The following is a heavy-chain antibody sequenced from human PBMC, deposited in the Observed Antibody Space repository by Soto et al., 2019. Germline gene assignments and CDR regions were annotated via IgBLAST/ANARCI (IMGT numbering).Heavy chain of an antibody. V-gene: IGHV3-64*01. CDR1: GFTFSTYP. Sequence: GGSLRLSCAASGFTFSTYPMHWVRQGPGTGLECVAGISGNGGSTHYANSVKGRFTISRDNSKSTLYLQMGSLRAEDMAVYYCARDYCPGGVCYTIFDYWGQGTLVTVPQ. CDR2: ISGNGGST. CDR3: ARDYCPGGVCYTIFDY. J-gene: IGHJ4*02. D-gene: IGHD2-8*02.